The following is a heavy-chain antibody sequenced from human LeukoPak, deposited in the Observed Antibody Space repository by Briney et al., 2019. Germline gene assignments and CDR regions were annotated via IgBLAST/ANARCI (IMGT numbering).Heavy chain of an antibody. Sequence: GSLRLSCAASGFTFSNAWMSWVRQPPGKGLEWIGEIYHSGSTNYNPSLKSRVTISVDKSKNQFSLKLSSVTAADTAVYYCARATAVAGTWGFYGYWGQGTLVTVSS. CDR2: IYHSGST. CDR1: GFTFSNAW. V-gene: IGHV4-4*02. D-gene: IGHD6-19*01. CDR3: ARATAVAGTWGFYGY. J-gene: IGHJ4*02.